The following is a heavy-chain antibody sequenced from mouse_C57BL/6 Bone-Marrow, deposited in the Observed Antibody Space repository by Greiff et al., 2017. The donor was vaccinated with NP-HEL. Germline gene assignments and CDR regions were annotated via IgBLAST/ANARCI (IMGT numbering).Heavy chain of an antibody. CDR3: ASYGNYRGFDY. D-gene: IGHD2-1*01. CDR1: GYTFTDYN. CDR2: INPNNGGT. J-gene: IGHJ2*01. Sequence: LKESGPELVKPGASVKMSCKASGYTFTDYNMHWVKQSHGKSLEWIGYINPNNGGTSYNQKFKGKATLTVNKSSSTAYMELRSLTSEDSAVYYCASYGNYRGFDYWGQGTTLTVSS. V-gene: IGHV1-22*01.